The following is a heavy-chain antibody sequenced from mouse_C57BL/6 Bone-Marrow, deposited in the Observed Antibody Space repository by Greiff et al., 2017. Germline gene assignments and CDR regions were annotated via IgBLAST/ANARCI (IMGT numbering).Heavy chain of an antibody. D-gene: IGHD2-4*01. V-gene: IGHV1-69*01. CDR2: IDPSDSYT. CDR3: ASSSYDYDGFAD. CDR1: GYTFTSYW. Sequence: QVQLQQPGAELVMPGASVKLSCKASGYTFTSYWMHWVKQRPGHGLEWIGEIDPSDSYTTSNQKFKGKSTLTVDKASSTAYMQLSSLTSEDSAVYYCASSSYDYDGFADWGQGTLVTVAA. J-gene: IGHJ3*01.